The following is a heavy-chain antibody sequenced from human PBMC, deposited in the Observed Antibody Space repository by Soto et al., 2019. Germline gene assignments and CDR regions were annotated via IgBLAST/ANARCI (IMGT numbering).Heavy chain of an antibody. J-gene: IGHJ5*02. V-gene: IGHV3-30*18. Sequence: QVQLVESGGGVVQPGGSLRLSCAASGFTVSITGMHWVRQAPGRGLEWVAMISYDGSEKYYADSVNGRFTVSRDNSKNTLYLQMDGLRADDTAVYYCAKDWGSSGWFNWFDPWGQGTQVAVSS. CDR1: GFTVSITG. CDR3: AKDWGSSGWFNWFDP. CDR2: ISYDGSEK. D-gene: IGHD6-19*01.